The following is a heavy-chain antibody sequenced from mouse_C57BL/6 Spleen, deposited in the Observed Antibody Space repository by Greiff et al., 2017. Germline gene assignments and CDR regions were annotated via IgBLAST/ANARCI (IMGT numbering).Heavy chain of an antibody. V-gene: IGHV5-17*01. Sequence: EVQLVESGGGLVKPGGSLKLSCAASGFTFSDYGMHWVRQAPEKGLEWVAYISSGSSTIYYADTVKGRFTISRDNAKNTLSLQMTRLRSEDTAMYYCARRTGTGYVDYWGQGTTLTVAS. CDR2: ISSGSSTI. D-gene: IGHD4-1*01. CDR3: ARRTGTGYVDY. J-gene: IGHJ2*01. CDR1: GFTFSDYG.